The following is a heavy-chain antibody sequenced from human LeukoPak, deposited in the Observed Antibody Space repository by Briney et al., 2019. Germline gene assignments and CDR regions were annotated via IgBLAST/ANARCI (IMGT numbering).Heavy chain of an antibody. CDR1: GYTFTSYA. CDR2: INAGNGNT. J-gene: IGHJ5*02. D-gene: IGHD3-3*01. V-gene: IGHV1-3*01. Sequence: ASVKVSCKASGYTFTSYAMHWVRQAPGQRLEWMGWINAGNGNTKYSQKFQGRVTMTRDTSTNTVYMELSSLRSEDTAVYYCVRDLEWGNNDWFDPWGQGTLVTVSS. CDR3: VRDLEWGNNDWFDP.